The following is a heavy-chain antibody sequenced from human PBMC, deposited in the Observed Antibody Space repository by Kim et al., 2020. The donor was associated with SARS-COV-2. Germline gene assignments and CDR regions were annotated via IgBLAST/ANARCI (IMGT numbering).Heavy chain of an antibody. V-gene: IGHV3-30*04. CDR3: AKGGPYDFLTALRGV. CDR2: ISYNGSDK. J-gene: IGHJ4*02. CDR1: GFTFSPYS. Sequence: LSLTCAASGFTFSPYSMHWVRQAPGKGLEWVALISYNGSDKYYADSGKGRFTISRANSKNTLYLQKNSLGTGDTAVYYCAKGGPYDFLTALRGVWGRGTLVTVSS. D-gene: IGHD3-9*01.